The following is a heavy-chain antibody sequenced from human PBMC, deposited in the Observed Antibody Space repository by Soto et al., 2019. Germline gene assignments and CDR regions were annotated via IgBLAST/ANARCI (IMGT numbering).Heavy chain of an antibody. V-gene: IGHV4-4*02. J-gene: IGHJ4*02. Sequence: QVQLRETGPGLVKPSGTLSLICSVSGGSLGTSNWWSWVRQFPGKGLQWIGDIYETGRTKYNPSLQSRLTIAVDESKTKFSLKLASVTAADTAVYYCARRKLRILGWTHGPFESWGQGKLVIVSS. CDR1: GGSLGTSNW. CDR2: IYETGRT. D-gene: IGHD3-3*01. CDR3: ARRKLRILGWTHGPFES.